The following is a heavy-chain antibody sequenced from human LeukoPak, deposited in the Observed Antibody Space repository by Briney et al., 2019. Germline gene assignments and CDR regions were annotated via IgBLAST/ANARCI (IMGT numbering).Heavy chain of an antibody. D-gene: IGHD1-7*01. J-gene: IGHJ4*02. CDR2: INPNSGGT. CDR3: ARFDWNYILDY. Sequence: VASVKVSCKASGYTFTSYDISWVRQAPGKGLEWMGWINPNSGGTNYAQKFQGRVTMTRDTSISTAYMELSRLRSDDTAVYYCARFDWNYILDYWGQGTLVTVSS. CDR1: GYTFTSYD. V-gene: IGHV1-2*02.